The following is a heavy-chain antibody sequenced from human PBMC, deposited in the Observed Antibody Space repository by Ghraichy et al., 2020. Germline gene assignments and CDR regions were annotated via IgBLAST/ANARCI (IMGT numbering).Heavy chain of an antibody. J-gene: IGHJ4*02. CDR2: IHISGSYI. Sequence: GALRLSCAASGFTFSHYSMNWVRQSPGKGLEWVSSIHISGSYIYYADSVKGRFTISRDNAKNSLYLQMNSLRAEDTAVYYCARVLRGTYYYFDYWGQGTLVTVSS. D-gene: IGHD1-26*01. CDR3: ARVLRGTYYYFDY. CDR1: GFTFSHYS. V-gene: IGHV3-21*06.